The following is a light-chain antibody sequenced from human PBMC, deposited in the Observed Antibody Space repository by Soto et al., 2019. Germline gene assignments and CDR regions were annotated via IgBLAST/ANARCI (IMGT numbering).Light chain of an antibody. CDR3: QQYYSSSLT. V-gene: IGKV4-1*01. CDR1: QTILKSSIKKNS. J-gene: IGKJ4*01. Sequence: DIVMTQSPDSPAVSLGERATIKCRSSQTILKSSIKKNSLAWYQQKPGQPPRLLIYWASTRDSGVPDRFSGSGSGTDFTLTITRLQAEDVAVYYCQQYYSSSLTFGGGTKVEIK. CDR2: WAS.